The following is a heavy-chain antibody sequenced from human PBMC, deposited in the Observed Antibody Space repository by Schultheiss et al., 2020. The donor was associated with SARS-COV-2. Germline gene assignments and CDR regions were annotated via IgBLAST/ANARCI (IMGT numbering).Heavy chain of an antibody. CDR2: INPSGGST. CDR1: GDTFNNYA. J-gene: IGHJ6*02. Sequence: ASVKVSCKASGDTFNNYAISWLRQAPGQGLEWMGIINPSGGSTSYAQKFQGRVTMTRDTSTSTVYMELSSLRSEDTAVYYCARDRDYDSSGSSMDVWGQGTTVTVSS. D-gene: IGHD3-22*01. V-gene: IGHV1-46*02. CDR3: ARDRDYDSSGSSMDV.